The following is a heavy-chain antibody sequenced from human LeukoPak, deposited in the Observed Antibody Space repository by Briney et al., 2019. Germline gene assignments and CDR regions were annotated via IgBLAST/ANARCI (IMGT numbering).Heavy chain of an antibody. J-gene: IGHJ3*02. CDR2: INPNSGGT. CDR3: ARDHVYYYYVWGSYRGYYDAFVI. V-gene: IGHV1-2*02. Sequence: ASVKVSCKASGYTLTGYYMHWVRQAPGQGLEWMGWINPNSGGTNYAQKFQGRVTMTRDTSISTAYMELSRLRSDDTAVYYCARDHVYYYYVWGSYRGYYDAFVIWGQGTMVTVSS. CDR1: GYTLTGYY. D-gene: IGHD3-16*02.